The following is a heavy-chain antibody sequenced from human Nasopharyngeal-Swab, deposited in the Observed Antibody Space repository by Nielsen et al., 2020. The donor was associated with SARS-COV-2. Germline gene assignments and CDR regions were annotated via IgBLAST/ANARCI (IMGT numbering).Heavy chain of an antibody. V-gene: IGHV3-33*01. CDR2: IWYDGGNK. Sequence: GGSLRLSCAASGFIFSNYGMHWVRQAPGKGLEWVAVIWYDGGNKYYAGSVKGRFTISRDNSKNTLYLQMNSLRADDTAVYYCAAAPSGDYGGYWGQGTLVTVSS. J-gene: IGHJ4*02. D-gene: IGHD4-23*01. CDR3: AAAPSGDYGGY. CDR1: GFIFSNYG.